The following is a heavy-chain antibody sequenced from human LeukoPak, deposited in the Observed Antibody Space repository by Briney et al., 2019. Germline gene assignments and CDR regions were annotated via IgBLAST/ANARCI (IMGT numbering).Heavy chain of an antibody. CDR1: GFTVSSNY. J-gene: IGHJ3*02. CDR3: ARDMRKDIVVVPDDDAFDI. Sequence: GGSLRLSCAASGFTVSSNYMSWVRQAPGKGLEWVSVIYSGGSTYYADSVKGRFTISRDNSKNTLYLQMNSLRAEDTAVYYCARDMRKDIVVVPDDDAFDIWGQGTKVTVSS. D-gene: IGHD2-2*01. CDR2: IYSGGST. V-gene: IGHV3-66*02.